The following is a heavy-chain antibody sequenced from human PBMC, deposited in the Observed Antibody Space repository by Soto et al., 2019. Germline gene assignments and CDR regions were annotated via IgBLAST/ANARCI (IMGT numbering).Heavy chain of an antibody. CDR1: GYTFSSYH. J-gene: IGHJ4*02. CDR2: ISAYNGNT. CDR3: ARDLPPVDY. Sequence: QIRLVQSGAEVKKPGASVKVSCKASGYTFSSYHITWVRQAPGQGLEWMGRISAYNGNTNYAQNLQGRVTMTTDPSTSTAYMELRSLRSDDTAVYYCARDLPPVDYWGQGTLVTVSS. V-gene: IGHV1-18*01.